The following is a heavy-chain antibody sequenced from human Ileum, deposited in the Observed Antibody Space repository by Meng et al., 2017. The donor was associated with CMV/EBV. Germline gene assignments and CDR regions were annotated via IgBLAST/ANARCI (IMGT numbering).Heavy chain of an antibody. CDR2: MLYSGTT. Sequence: NVSGGSISSGDQYWSWIRQSPGKGLESIAYMLYSGTTYYNPALKSRITISTDTSKNQFSLKLTSMTAADTAVYYCARGRGYSYGIDYWGQGTLVTVSS. CDR3: ARGRGYSYGIDY. V-gene: IGHV4-30-4*01. D-gene: IGHD5-18*01. CDR1: GGSISSGDQY. J-gene: IGHJ4*02.